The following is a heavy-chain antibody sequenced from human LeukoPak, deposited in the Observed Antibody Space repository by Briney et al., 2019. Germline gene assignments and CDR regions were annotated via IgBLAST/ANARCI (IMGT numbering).Heavy chain of an antibody. V-gene: IGHV1-46*01. CDR2: INPSGGST. D-gene: IGHD4-17*01. Sequence: ASVKVSCKASGYTFTSYYMHWMRQAPGQGLEWMGIINPSGGSTSYAQKFQGRVTMTRDTSTSTVYMELSSLRSEDTAVYYCARDEGLRHWYFDLWGRGTLVTVSS. CDR3: ARDEGLRHWYFDL. CDR1: GYTFTSYY. J-gene: IGHJ2*01.